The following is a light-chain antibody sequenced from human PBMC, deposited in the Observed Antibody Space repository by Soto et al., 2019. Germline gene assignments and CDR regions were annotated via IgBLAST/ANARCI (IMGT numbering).Light chain of an antibody. CDR3: HQYYSTPT. Sequence: DLLMTPSPDSLAVSMGERATINCKPSQSVLSTSNDKNYLAWYQQKPGQPPKLLFYWASTRESGVPDRFSGSGSGTDFTLTISSLQAEDVAVYYCHQYYSTPTFGQGTNVDIK. V-gene: IGKV4-1*01. J-gene: IGKJ1*01. CDR2: WAS. CDR1: QSVLSTSNDKNY.